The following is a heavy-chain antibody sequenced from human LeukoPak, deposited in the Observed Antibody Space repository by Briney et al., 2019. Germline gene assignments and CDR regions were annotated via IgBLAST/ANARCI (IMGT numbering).Heavy chain of an antibody. V-gene: IGHV3-30*02. D-gene: IGHD3-22*01. CDR1: GFTFSSYG. J-gene: IGHJ4*02. CDR2: IRYDGSNK. CDR3: ANLGYYDSSGYPNFDY. Sequence: PGGSLRLSCAASGFTFSSYGMHWVRQAPGKGLEWVAFIRYDGSNKYYADSVKGRFTISRDNSKNTLYLQMNSLRAEDTAVYYCANLGYYDSSGYPNFDYWGQGALVTVSS.